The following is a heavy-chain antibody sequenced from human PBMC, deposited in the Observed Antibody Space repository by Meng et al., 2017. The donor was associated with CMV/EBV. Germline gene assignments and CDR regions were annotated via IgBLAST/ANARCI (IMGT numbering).Heavy chain of an antibody. D-gene: IGHD2-2*01. CDR2: INPNSGGT. V-gene: IGHV1-2*02. Sequence: ASVKVSCKASGYTFTGYYMHWVRQAPGQGLEWMGWINPNSGGTNYAQKFQGRVTMTRDTSISTAYMELSRLRSDDTAVYYCARDWVVPAALDYWDQGTLVTVSS. J-gene: IGHJ4*02. CDR3: ARDWVVPAALDY. CDR1: GYTFTGYY.